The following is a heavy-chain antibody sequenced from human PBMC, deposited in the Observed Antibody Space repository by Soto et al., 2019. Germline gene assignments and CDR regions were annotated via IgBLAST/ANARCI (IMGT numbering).Heavy chain of an antibody. Sequence: QVQLQESGPGLVKPSQTLSLTCAISGDSVSSNSAAWNWIRLSPSRGLEWLARTYYRSRWYNGYAVSVRSRINVNPDTSTTQFSLQLPSVTPEDTAVYYCAGTTSHQWYYMDVWGKGTTVTVSS. CDR1: GDSVSSNSAA. V-gene: IGHV6-1*01. CDR2: TYYRSRWYN. J-gene: IGHJ6*03. D-gene: IGHD1-7*01. CDR3: AGTTSHQWYYMDV.